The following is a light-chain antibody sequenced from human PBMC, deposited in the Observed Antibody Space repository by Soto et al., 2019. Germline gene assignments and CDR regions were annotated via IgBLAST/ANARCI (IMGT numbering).Light chain of an antibody. CDR1: QSVSSL. Sequence: IVLTQSPATLSVSPGERATLSCRASQSVSSLLAWYQQKPRQAPRLLIYDTSTRATGIPARFSGSGSGTDFTLTISRLEPEDFAVYYCQQYVTSSPRTFGQGTKVEIK. CDR3: QQYVTSSPRT. V-gene: IGKV3-15*01. CDR2: DTS. J-gene: IGKJ1*01.